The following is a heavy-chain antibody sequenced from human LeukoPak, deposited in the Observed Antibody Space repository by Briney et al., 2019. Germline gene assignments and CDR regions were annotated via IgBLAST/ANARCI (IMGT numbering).Heavy chain of an antibody. V-gene: IGHV4-30-2*01. Sequence: SETLSLTCTVSGGSISSGDFPWSWIRQPPGKGLEWIGYIFHTGHTSYNPSLKSRVTISVDMSKNQLSLRLTSVTAADTAVYYCARLYIGGYSRSTNYNWFDPWGQGTLVTVSS. J-gene: IGHJ5*02. CDR2: IFHTGHT. D-gene: IGHD6-13*01. CDR1: GGSISSGDFP. CDR3: ARLYIGGYSRSTNYNWFDP.